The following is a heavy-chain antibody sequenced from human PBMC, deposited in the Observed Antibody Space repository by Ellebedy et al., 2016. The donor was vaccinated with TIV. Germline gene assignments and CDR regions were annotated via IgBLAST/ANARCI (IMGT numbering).Heavy chain of an antibody. CDR1: GFNFSSYS. D-gene: IGHD4-23*01. Sequence: GGSLRLSXAASGFNFSSYSINWVRQAPGKGLNWISYITRSSRTKYHADSVTGRFTISRDNAKSSAYLEMTSLRVEDTGVYYCARDAGNSEGLDYWGRGTLSPSPQ. CDR2: ITRSSRTK. CDR3: ARDAGNSEGLDY. J-gene: IGHJ4*02. V-gene: IGHV3-48*04.